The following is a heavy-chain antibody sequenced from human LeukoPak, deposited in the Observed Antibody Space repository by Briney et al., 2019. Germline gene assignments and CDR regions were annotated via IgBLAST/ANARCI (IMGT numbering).Heavy chain of an antibody. D-gene: IGHD2-2*01. V-gene: IGHV1-8*03. CDR1: GYTFTSYD. CDR2: MNPNSGNT. J-gene: IGHJ4*02. CDR3: ARGRDVVVPAARDFDY. Sequence: ASVKVSCKASGYTFTSYDIKWVRQATGQGLEWMGWMNPNSGNTGYAQKFQGRVTITRNTSISTAYMELSSLRSEDTAVYYCARGRDVVVPAARDFDYWGQGTLVTVSS.